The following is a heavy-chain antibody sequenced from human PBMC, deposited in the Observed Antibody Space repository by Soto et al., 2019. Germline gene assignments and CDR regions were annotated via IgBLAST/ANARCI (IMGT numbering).Heavy chain of an antibody. V-gene: IGHV4-30-4*01. J-gene: IGHJ4*02. CDR2: IYYSEST. D-gene: IGHD3-22*01. CDR3: ARAHYDSSGPNFDY. CDR1: GGSISSGDYY. Sequence: PSETLSLTCTVSGGSISSGDYYWSWIRQPPGKGLEWIGYIYYSESTYYNPSLKSRVTISADTSKNQFSLKLSSVTAADTAVYYCARAHYDSSGPNFDYWGQGTLVTVSS.